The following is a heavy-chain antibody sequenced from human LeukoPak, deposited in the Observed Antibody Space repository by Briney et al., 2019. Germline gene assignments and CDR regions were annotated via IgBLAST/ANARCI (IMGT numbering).Heavy chain of an antibody. V-gene: IGHV3-49*04. D-gene: IGHD4-17*01. Sequence: GGSLRLSCTASGFTFGDYSMSWVRQAPGKGLEWVGFIKSKPSGGTTEYAASVKGRFTISRDDSKSIAYLQMNNLKSGDTAVYYCTSYGSDRGDYWGQGTLVTVSS. CDR1: GFTFGDYS. CDR2: IKSKPSGGTT. CDR3: TSYGSDRGDY. J-gene: IGHJ4*02.